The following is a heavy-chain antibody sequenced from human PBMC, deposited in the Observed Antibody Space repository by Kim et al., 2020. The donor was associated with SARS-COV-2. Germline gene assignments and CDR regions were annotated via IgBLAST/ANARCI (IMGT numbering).Heavy chain of an antibody. V-gene: IGHV3-30*07. J-gene: IGHJ6*02. CDR3: TRGGTTLAYYYYGLDV. D-gene: IGHD1-7*01. Sequence: ESVKGRFSISRDNSKNTLYLQMNSRRVEDTAIYYCTRGGTTLAYYYYGLDVWGQGTTVTVSS.